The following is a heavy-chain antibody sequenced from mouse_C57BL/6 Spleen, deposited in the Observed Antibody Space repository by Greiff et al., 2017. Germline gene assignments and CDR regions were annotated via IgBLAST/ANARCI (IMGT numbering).Heavy chain of an antibody. D-gene: IGHD1-1*01. CDR1: GYAFSSSW. V-gene: IGHV1-82*01. J-gene: IGHJ2*01. CDR2: IYPGGGDT. CDR3: ARYYGSSVFDY. Sequence: QVQLQQSGPELVKPGASVKISCKASGYAFSSSWMNWVKQRPGKGLEWIGRIYPGGGDTNYTGKFKGKATLTADKSSSTAYMQLSSLTSEDSAVYFCARYYGSSVFDYGGQGTTLTVSS.